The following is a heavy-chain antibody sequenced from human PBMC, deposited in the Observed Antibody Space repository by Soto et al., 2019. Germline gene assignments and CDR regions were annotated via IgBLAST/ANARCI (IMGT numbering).Heavy chain of an antibody. Sequence: PGGSLRLSCVASGFIFSNFGMHWVRQAPGKGLEWVAVISSDEKIKQYADSVRGRFTISRDNSKNTLYLQMNSLRAEDTAVYYCAKPYSGSPPKNFDYWGQGTLVTVSS. CDR2: ISSDEKIK. CDR3: AKPYSGSPPKNFDY. D-gene: IGHD1-26*01. V-gene: IGHV3-30*02. J-gene: IGHJ4*01. CDR1: GFIFSNFG.